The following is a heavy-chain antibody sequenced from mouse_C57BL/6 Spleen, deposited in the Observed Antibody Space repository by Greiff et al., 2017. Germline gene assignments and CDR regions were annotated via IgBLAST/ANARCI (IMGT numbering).Heavy chain of an antibody. CDR1: GYTFTDYN. D-gene: IGHD3-2*02. CDR2: INPKNGGT. V-gene: IGHV1-22*01. J-gene: IGHJ2*01. CDR3: ARTSGYVYFDY. Sequence: VQLQQSGPELVKPGASVKMSCKASGYTFTDYNMHWVKQSHGRSLGWIGDINPKNGGTTYNQKFKGKATLTVNKSSSTAYMELRSLTSEDSAVYYCARTSGYVYFDYWGKGTTLTVSS.